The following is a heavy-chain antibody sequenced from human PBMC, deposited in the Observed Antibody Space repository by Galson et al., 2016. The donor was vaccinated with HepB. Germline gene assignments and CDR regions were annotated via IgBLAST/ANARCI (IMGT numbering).Heavy chain of an antibody. V-gene: IGHV3-21*01. CDR2: ISSGSTYI. Sequence: SLRLSCAGSGFISSTHSMAWVRQAPGKGLEWVSLISSGSTYIYYADSVRGRFTISRDNAGNSLYLQMNTLRADDTAVYYCARASGGGYDWDYYYGMDVWGKGTTVTVSS. J-gene: IGHJ6*04. CDR1: GFISSTHS. D-gene: IGHD5-12*01. CDR3: ARASGGGYDWDYYYGMDV.